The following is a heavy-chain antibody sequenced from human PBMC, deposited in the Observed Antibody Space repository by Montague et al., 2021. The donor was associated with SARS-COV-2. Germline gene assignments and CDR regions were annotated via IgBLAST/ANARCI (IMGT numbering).Heavy chain of an antibody. CDR3: ARDRYSGYVLDAFDI. CDR1: GFSLSTSGMC. D-gene: IGHD5-12*01. V-gene: IGHV4-31*03. CDR2: IYYSGST. J-gene: IGHJ3*02. Sequence: VKPTQTLTLTCTFSGFSLSTSGMCVSWIRQHPGKGLEWIGYIYYSGSTYYNPSLKSRVTISVDTSKNQFSLKLSSVTAADTAVYYCARDRYSGYVLDAFDIWGQGTMVTVSS.